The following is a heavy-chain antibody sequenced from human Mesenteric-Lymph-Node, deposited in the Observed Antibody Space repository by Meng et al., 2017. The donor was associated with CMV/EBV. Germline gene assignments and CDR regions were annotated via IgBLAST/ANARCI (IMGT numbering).Heavy chain of an antibody. J-gene: IGHJ4*02. V-gene: IGHV4-4*01. CDR3: ARDNGNLIFAH. Sequence: TCAVSGGCSSGSKWWSWVRQAPGKGAEWTGEIYQSGSTNYNPSLKSRVTISVDSTKNQFSLTLRSVTAADTAVYFCARDNGNLIFAHWGQGTLVTVSS. CDR1: GGCSSGSKW. D-gene: IGHD3/OR15-3a*01. CDR2: IYQSGST.